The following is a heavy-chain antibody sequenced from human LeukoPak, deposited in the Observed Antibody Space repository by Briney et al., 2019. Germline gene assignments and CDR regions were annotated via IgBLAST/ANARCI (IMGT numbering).Heavy chain of an antibody. V-gene: IGHV3-21*01. CDR1: GFTFSSYS. D-gene: IGHD6-6*01. CDR3: ARGLVQDVGLDY. J-gene: IGHJ4*02. CDR2: ISSSSSYI. Sequence: WGSLRLSCAASGFTFSSYSMNWVRQAPGKGLEWVSSISSSSSYIYYADSVKGRFTISRDNAKNSLYLQMNSLRAEDTAVYYCARGLVQDVGLDYWGQGTLVTVSS.